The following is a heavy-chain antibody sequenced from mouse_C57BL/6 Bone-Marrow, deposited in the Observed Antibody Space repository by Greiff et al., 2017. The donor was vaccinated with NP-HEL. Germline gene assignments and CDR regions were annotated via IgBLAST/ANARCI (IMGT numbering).Heavy chain of an antibody. D-gene: IGHD1-1*01. CDR2: IDPENGDT. Sequence: EVQLQQSGAELVRPGASVKLSCTASGFNIKDDYMHWVKQRPEQGLEWIGWIDPENGDTEYASKFQGKATITADTSSTTAYLQLSSLTSEDTAVYYCTTSTTVVDFDYWGQGTTLTVSS. CDR3: TTSTTVVDFDY. J-gene: IGHJ2*01. CDR1: GFNIKDDY. V-gene: IGHV14-4*01.